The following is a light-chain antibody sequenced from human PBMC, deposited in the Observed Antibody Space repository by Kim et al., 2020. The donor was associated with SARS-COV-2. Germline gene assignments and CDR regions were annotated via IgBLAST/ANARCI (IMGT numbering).Light chain of an antibody. V-gene: IGLV2-11*01. CDR2: DVS. CDR1: SSDVGGYKY. Sequence: QSVTISCTGTSSDVGGYKYVSWYQQHPGKAPKLMIYDVSKRPSGVPDLFSGSKSGNTASLTISGLQAEDEADYYCCSYAGSYTNYVFGTGTKVTVL. CDR3: CSYAGSYTNYV. J-gene: IGLJ1*01.